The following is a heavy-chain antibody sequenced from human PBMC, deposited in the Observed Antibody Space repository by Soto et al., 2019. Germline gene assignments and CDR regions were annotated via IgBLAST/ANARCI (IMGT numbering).Heavy chain of an antibody. CDR3: AKDMGQWVETFDY. CDR1: GFTLTRSA. D-gene: IGHD6-19*01. V-gene: IGHV3-23*01. J-gene: IGHJ4*01. CDR2: ISAGGGGT. Sequence: GGSLRLSCAGSGFTLTRSAVSWVRQAPGKGLEWVSGISAGGGGTYYADSVKGRFTISRDISKNTVYLQMNGLRVEDTAVYYCAKDMGQWVETFDYWGQGTLVTVSS.